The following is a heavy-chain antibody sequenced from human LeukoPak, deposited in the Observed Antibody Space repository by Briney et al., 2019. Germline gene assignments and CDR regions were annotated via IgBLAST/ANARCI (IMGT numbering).Heavy chain of an antibody. V-gene: IGHV1-8*01. CDR3: ARGRGSGSGLRRLDY. D-gene: IGHD6-19*01. CDR1: GYTFTSFD. Sequence: ASVKVSCKASGYTFTSFDINWLRHAAGQVLEWMGWMNPNRGNTIFAQKFQDRVTMTRDTSISTTYMELSGLRSEDTAVYYCARGRGSGSGLRRLDYWGQGALVSISS. J-gene: IGHJ4*02. CDR2: MNPNRGNT.